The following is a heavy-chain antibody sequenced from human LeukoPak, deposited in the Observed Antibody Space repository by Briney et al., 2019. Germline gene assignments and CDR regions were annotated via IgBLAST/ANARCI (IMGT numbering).Heavy chain of an antibody. Sequence: GGSLRLFCAASGFTFSDYWMYWVRQGPGKRLLSVSRINPDGSTAHYADSVTGRFTISRDNARNTVYLQMNSLRAEDTAVYYCARATAFQFMGTYISWGQGTLVTVSS. CDR1: GFTFSDYW. D-gene: IGHD1-7*01. CDR3: ARATAFQFMGTYIS. J-gene: IGHJ5*02. V-gene: IGHV3-74*01. CDR2: INPDGSTA.